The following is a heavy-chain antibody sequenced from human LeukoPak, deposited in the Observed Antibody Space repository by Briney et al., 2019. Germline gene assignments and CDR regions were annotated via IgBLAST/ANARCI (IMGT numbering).Heavy chain of an antibody. D-gene: IGHD2/OR15-2a*01. CDR1: GESINNYY. CDR3: AREDSTLGIDY. Sequence: TSETLSLTCTVSGESINNYYWTWIRQPPGMGLEWIGYIYYIGSTNYNPSLKSRVTISADMSKNQFSLKLSSVTAADTAVYYCAREDSTLGIDYWGQGTLVTVSS. J-gene: IGHJ4*02. CDR2: IYYIGST. V-gene: IGHV4-59*01.